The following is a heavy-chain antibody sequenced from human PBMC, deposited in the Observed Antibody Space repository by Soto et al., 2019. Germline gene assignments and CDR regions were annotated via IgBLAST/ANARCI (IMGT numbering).Heavy chain of an antibody. CDR1: GFTFSRYE. J-gene: IGHJ5*02. CDR2: ISTSGSTI. D-gene: IGHD3-22*01. CDR3: AKDPDEYYYDSSGYLNWFDP. Sequence: RRLSCAASGFTFSRYEMNWVRQAPGKGLEWISYISTSGSTIYYADSVKGRFTISRDNSKNTLYLQMNSLRAEDTAVYYCAKDPDEYYYDSSGYLNWFDPWGQGTLVTVS. V-gene: IGHV3-48*03.